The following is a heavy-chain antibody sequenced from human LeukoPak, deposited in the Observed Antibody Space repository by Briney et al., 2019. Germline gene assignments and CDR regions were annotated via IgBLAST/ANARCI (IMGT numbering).Heavy chain of an antibody. CDR2: INPNSGGT. Sequence: ASVKVSCKASGYTVTGYYMHWVRQAPGQGLEWMGWINPNSGGTNYAQKFQGRVTMTRDTSISTAYMELSRLRSDDTAVYYCARADSSSWYYFDYWGQGTLVTVSS. CDR1: GYTVTGYY. J-gene: IGHJ4*02. D-gene: IGHD6-13*01. V-gene: IGHV1-2*02. CDR3: ARADSSSWYYFDY.